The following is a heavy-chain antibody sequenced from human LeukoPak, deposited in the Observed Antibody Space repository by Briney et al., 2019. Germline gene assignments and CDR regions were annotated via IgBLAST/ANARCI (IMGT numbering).Heavy chain of an antibody. CDR3: ARVGAAAAPYWYFDL. CDR2: IYYGGIT. V-gene: IGHV4-39*07. J-gene: IGHJ2*01. Sequence: PSETLSLTCDVSGGSISRSSLYWRWIRQPPGKGLEWIGNIYYGGITYYNPSLKSRVTISIDTSKNHFSLKLNSVTVADTAVYYCARVGAAAAPYWYFDLGGRGTLVTVSS. CDR1: GGSISRSSLY. D-gene: IGHD6-13*01.